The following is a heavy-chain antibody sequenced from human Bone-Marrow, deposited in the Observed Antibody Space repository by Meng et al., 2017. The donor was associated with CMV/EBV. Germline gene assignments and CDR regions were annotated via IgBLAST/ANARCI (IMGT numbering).Heavy chain of an antibody. Sequence: GGSLRLSCAASGFTFATYAMSWVRQAPGKGLEWVSTIYSGGSNTDSADAVKGRVTISRDNSRNTLYLQINSLRAEDTALYYCAKSLFGGVVGPLFDYWGQGTLVVASS. D-gene: IGHD2-2*01. J-gene: IGHJ4*02. CDR2: IYSGGSNT. V-gene: IGHV3-23*03. CDR1: GFTFATYA. CDR3: AKSLFGGVVGPLFDY.